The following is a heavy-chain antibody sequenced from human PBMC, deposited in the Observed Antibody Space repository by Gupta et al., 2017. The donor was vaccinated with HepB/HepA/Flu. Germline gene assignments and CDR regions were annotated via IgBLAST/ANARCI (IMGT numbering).Heavy chain of an antibody. J-gene: IGHJ4*02. CDR3: ASLQVLTSSAFDD. CDR2: ISSGGPTT. CDR1: GCMLNHYA. D-gene: IGHD3-10*01. Sequence: EVQLLESVGKSIQPGGSLRLSCPASGCMLNHYAQTCVRQAPGKGLEWVAAISSGGPTTYYADSVKGRFTISRDNAKNTLFLEMNTLRSDDTAVYYCASLQVLTSSAFDDWGQGTLVTVSS. V-gene: IGHV3-23*01.